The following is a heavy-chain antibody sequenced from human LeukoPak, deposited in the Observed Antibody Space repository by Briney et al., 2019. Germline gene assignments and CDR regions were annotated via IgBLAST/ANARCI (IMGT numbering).Heavy chain of an antibody. V-gene: IGHV3-15*01. J-gene: IGHJ3*02. D-gene: IGHD2-2*01. CDR3: TTFTLGYCSSTSCYGPFDI. Sequence: PGGSLRLSCAASGFTFSNAWMSWVRQAPGKGLEWVGRIKSKIDGGTTDYAAPVKGRFTISRDDSKNTLYLQMNSLKTEDTAVYYCTTFTLGYCSSTSCYGPFDIWGQGTMVTVSS. CDR2: IKSKIDGGTT. CDR1: GFTFSNAW.